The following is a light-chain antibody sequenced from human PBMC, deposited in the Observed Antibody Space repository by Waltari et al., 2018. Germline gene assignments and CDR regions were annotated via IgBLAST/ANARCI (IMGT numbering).Light chain of an antibody. V-gene: IGKV1-39*01. Sequence: DIQMTQSPSSLSASVGDRVTITCRASQSISSYLNWYQQKPGKAPKLLIYAASSLQSGVPSRFSGSGSGTEFTLTISSLQPEDFATYYCQQSYSTGLFSFGPGTKVDIK. J-gene: IGKJ3*01. CDR1: QSISSY. CDR3: QQSYSTGLFS. CDR2: AAS.